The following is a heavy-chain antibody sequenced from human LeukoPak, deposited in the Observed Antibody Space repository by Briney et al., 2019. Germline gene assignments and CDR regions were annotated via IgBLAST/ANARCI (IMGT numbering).Heavy chain of an antibody. V-gene: IGHV3-72*01. J-gene: IGHJ5*02. Sequence: GGSLRLSCTASGFTFGDYAMSWFRQAPGKGLEWVGRTRNKANSYTTEYAASVKGRFTISRDDSKNSLYLQMNSLKTEDTAVYYCARESDYSNYDDWFDPWGQGTLVTVSS. CDR2: TRNKANSYTT. D-gene: IGHD4-11*01. CDR1: GFTFGDYA. CDR3: ARESDYSNYDDWFDP.